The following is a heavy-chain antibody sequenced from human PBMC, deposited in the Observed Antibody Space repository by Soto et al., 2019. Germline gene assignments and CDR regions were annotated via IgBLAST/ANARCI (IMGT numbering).Heavy chain of an antibody. Sequence: QVQLQQWGAGLLKPSETLSLTCAVYGGSFSGYYWSWIRQPPGKGLEWIGESNHSGSTNYNPSLKSRVTISVDTSKNQFSLKLSSVTAADTAVYYCARSRDYGDFFRAFDIWGQGTMVTVSS. CDR2: SNHSGST. D-gene: IGHD4-17*01. CDR1: GGSFSGYY. CDR3: ARSRDYGDFFRAFDI. J-gene: IGHJ3*02. V-gene: IGHV4-34*01.